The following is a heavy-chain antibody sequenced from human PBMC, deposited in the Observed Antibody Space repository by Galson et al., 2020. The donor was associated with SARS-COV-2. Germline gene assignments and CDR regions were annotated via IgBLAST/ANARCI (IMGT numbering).Heavy chain of an antibody. J-gene: IGHJ3*02. V-gene: IGHV4-31*03. CDR3: ARYRTTYSSETSGYPATSAFDI. D-gene: IGHD3-22*01. CDR1: GGSISSGGYY. Sequence: ASETLSLTCTVSGGSISSGGYYWSWIRQHPGKGLEWIGYIYYSGNTYYNPSLKSRVTISIDTSKNQFSLKLSSVTAADTAVYYCARYRTTYSSETSGYPATSAFDIWGQGTVVAVSS. CDR2: IYYSGNT.